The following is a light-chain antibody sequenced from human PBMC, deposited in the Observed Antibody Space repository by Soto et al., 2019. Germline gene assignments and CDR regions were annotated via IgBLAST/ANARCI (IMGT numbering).Light chain of an antibody. CDR3: QQSYSSPLN. Sequence: DIQMTQSPSSLSASVGDRVTIACRASQSISSYLNWYQQKPGKAPKLLIYAASSLQSGFPSRFSGSGSWTDFTLTISSLQPEDFATYYCQQSYSSPLNFGPGTKVDIE. V-gene: IGKV1-39*01. CDR1: QSISSY. CDR2: AAS. J-gene: IGKJ3*01.